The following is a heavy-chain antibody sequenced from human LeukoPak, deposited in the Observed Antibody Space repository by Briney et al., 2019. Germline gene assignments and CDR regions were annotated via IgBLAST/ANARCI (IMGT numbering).Heavy chain of an antibody. D-gene: IGHD6-19*01. J-gene: IGHJ4*02. V-gene: IGHV3-48*03. CDR3: ARVQRGIAVALDY. CDR2: ISTTGSFI. Sequence: PGGSLRLSCAASGFTFSSYEMNWVRQAPGKGLEWVSYISTTGSFIYYADSVKGRFTISRDNVKNLLYLQMNSLRAEDTAVYYCARVQRGIAVALDYWGQGTLATVSS. CDR1: GFTFSSYE.